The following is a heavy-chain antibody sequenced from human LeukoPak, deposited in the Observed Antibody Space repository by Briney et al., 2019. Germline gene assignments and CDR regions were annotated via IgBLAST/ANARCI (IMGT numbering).Heavy chain of an antibody. Sequence: ASVKVSCKASGYTFTSYDINWVRQATGQGLEWMGWMNPNSGNTGYAQKFQGRVTMTRNTSISTAYMELSSLRSEDTAVYYCARVGGYYYDSSGYYWGQGTLVTVSS. CDR1: GYTFTSYD. CDR3: ARVGGYYYDSSGYY. J-gene: IGHJ4*02. V-gene: IGHV1-8*01. D-gene: IGHD3-22*01. CDR2: MNPNSGNT.